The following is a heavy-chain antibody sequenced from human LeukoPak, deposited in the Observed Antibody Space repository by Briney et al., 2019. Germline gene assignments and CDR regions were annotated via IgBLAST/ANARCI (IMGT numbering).Heavy chain of an antibody. Sequence: GASVKVSCKSSGYTFTSYGISWVRQAPGQGLEWMGWVSAYNGNTNYAQKLQGRVTMTTDTSTSTAYMELRSLRSDDTAVYYCARAIVVVVAAIPYYFDYWGQGTLVTVSS. CDR1: GYTFTSYG. CDR2: VSAYNGNT. J-gene: IGHJ4*02. V-gene: IGHV1-18*01. CDR3: ARAIVVVVAAIPYYFDY. D-gene: IGHD2-15*01.